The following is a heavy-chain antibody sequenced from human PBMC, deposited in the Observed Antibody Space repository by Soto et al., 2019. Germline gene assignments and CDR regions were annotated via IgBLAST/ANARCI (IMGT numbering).Heavy chain of an antibody. D-gene: IGHD1-1*01. V-gene: IGHV1-3*01. Sequence: QVQLVQSGAEVKKPGASVKVSCKASRYSFTTYALHWVRQAPGQRLEWMGWINAGNGDTKYSEKFQGRVTITRDTSANTAYMELSSLRSEDTSVYYCARDPGTGAALRAYHCDYWGQGTLVTVSS. CDR3: ARDPGTGAALRAYHCDY. CDR1: RYSFTTYA. CDR2: INAGNGDT. J-gene: IGHJ4*02.